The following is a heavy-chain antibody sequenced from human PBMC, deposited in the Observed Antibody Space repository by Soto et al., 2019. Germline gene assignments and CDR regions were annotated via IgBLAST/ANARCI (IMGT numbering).Heavy chain of an antibody. CDR3: AIFCFSLGRGWLPYI. D-gene: IGHD6-19*01. V-gene: IGHV1-18*04. J-gene: IGHJ3*02. CDR1: GYTFTSYG. CDR2: ISAYNGNT. Sequence: GASVKVSCKASGYTFTSYGISWVRQAPGQGLEWMGWISAYNGNTNYAKKLQGRVNMTTGTSTSTAYMELRSLRSDDTAVYYCAIFCFSLGRGWLPYICAQGTM.